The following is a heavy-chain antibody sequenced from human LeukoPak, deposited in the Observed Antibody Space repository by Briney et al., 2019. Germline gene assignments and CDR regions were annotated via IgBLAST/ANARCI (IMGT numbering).Heavy chain of an antibody. Sequence: SETLSLTCAVSGGSISSGGYSWSWIRQPPGKGLEWIGYIYHSGSTNYNPSLKSRVTISVDKSKNQFSLKLSSVTAADTAVYYCARDHPTVSDAFDIWGQGTMVTVSS. CDR2: IYHSGST. D-gene: IGHD4-17*01. J-gene: IGHJ3*02. V-gene: IGHV4-30-2*01. CDR1: GGSISSGGYS. CDR3: ARDHPTVSDAFDI.